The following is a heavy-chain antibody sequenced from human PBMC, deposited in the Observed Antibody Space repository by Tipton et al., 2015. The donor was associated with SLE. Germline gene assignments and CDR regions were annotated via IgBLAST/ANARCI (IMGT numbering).Heavy chain of an antibody. D-gene: IGHD2-2*02. CDR2: MNPNSGNT. V-gene: IGHV1-8*01. J-gene: IGHJ6*04. CDR1: GYTFTSYD. Sequence: QVQLVQSGAQVKKPGASGKVSCKASGYTFTSYDINWVRQATGQGLEWMGWMNPNSGNTGYAQKFQGRVTMTRNTSISTAYMELSSLRSEDTAVYYCAMIGGCSSTSCYRAPMDVWGKGTTVTVSS. CDR3: AMIGGCSSTSCYRAPMDV.